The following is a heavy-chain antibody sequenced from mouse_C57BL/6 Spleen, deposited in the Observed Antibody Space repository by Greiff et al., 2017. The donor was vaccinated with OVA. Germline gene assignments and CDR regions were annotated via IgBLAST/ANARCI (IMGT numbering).Heavy chain of an antibody. CDR1: GYTFTSYW. J-gene: IGHJ2*01. CDR3: ARGVRDYDEGDY. V-gene: IGHV1-7*01. CDR2: INPSSGYT. D-gene: IGHD2-4*01. Sequence: VQRVESGADLAKPGASVKLSCKASGYTFTSYWMHWVKQRPGQGLEWIGYINPSSGYTKYNQKFKDKATLAADKSSSTAYSQLSSLTYEDAAVYYCARGVRDYDEGDYWGQGTTLTVSS.